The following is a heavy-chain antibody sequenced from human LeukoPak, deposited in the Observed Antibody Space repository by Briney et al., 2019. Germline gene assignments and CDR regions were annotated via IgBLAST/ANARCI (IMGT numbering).Heavy chain of an antibody. D-gene: IGHD6-13*01. CDR2: ISTSSSTI. Sequence: GGSLRLSCAASGFTFSSYSMNWVRQAPGKGLEWVSYISTSSSTIYYADSVKGRFTISRDNAKNSLYLQMHSLRAEDTAVYYCARGSSSSWYVHYFDYWGQGTLVTVSS. CDR1: GFTFSSYS. CDR3: ARGSSSSWYVHYFDY. V-gene: IGHV3-48*01. J-gene: IGHJ4*02.